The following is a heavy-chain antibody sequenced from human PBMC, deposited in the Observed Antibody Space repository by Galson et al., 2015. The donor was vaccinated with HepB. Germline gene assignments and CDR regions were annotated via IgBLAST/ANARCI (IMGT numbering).Heavy chain of an antibody. CDR3: ARDGLPLNAAGQYYYYGMDV. CDR2: AYYRSKWYN. V-gene: IGHV6-1*01. Sequence: CAISGDSVSSNSAAWNWIRQSPSRGLEWLGRAYYRSKWYNDYAVSVKSRITINPDTSKNQFSLQLNSVTPEDTAVYYYARDGLPLNAAGQYYYYGMDVWGQGTTVTVSS. CDR1: GDSVSSNSAA. D-gene: IGHD5-12*01. J-gene: IGHJ6*02.